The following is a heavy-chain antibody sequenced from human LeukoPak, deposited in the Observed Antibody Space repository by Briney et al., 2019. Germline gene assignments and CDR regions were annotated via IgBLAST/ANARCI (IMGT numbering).Heavy chain of an antibody. CDR3: ARAPYGGNSAFDY. D-gene: IGHD4-23*01. CDR1: GYSISGGYY. Sequence: SKTLSFTCTVSGYSISGGYYWGWIRQPPGKGLEWIGSIFQSGTTNYNPSLKSRVTISVDTSKNQFSLKLSSVTAADTAVYYCARAPYGGNSAFDYWGQGTLVTVSS. J-gene: IGHJ4*02. V-gene: IGHV4-38-2*02. CDR2: IFQSGTT.